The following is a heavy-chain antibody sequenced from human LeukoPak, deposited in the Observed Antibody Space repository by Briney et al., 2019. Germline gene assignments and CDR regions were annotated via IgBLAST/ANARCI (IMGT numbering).Heavy chain of an antibody. Sequence: GGSLRLSCAASGFNFDDYAMHWVRQAPGKGLEWVSGISWNSGNIAYADSVKGRYTISRDSAKTSLYLQINNLRAEDTALYYCAKAHDYGDYAGFDYWGQGTLVSVSS. CDR2: ISWNSGNI. V-gene: IGHV3-9*01. D-gene: IGHD4-17*01. CDR1: GFNFDDYA. CDR3: AKAHDYGDYAGFDY. J-gene: IGHJ4*02.